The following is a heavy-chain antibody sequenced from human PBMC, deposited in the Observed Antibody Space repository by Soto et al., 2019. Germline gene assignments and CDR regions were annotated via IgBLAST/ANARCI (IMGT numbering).Heavy chain of an antibody. CDR2: IYYSGST. V-gene: IGHV4-31*03. CDR3: ARSSVAGAGYFQH. D-gene: IGHD6-19*01. J-gene: IGHJ1*01. Sequence: QVQLQESGPGLVKPSQTLSLTCTVSGGSVSGGVYYWNWIRQHPEKGLEWIGYIYYSGSTYYNPSLRSRVTISEDTSKNQSPLNLSSVTVADTALYYFARSSVAGAGYFQHWGQGTRSSSPQ. CDR1: GGSVSGGVYY.